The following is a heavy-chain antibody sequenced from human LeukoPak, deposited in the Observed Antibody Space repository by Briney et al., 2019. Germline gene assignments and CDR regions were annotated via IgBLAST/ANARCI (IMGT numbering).Heavy chain of an antibody. J-gene: IGHJ3*02. V-gene: IGHV1-8*03. Sequence: ASVKVSCKASGYTFTSYDINWVRQATGQGLEWMGWMNPNSGNTGYAQKFQGRVTITRNTSISTAYMELSSLRSEDTAVYYCARGRGDYGAFDIWGQGTMVTVSS. CDR1: GYTFTSYD. CDR2: MNPNSGNT. CDR3: ARGRGDYGAFDI. D-gene: IGHD4-17*01.